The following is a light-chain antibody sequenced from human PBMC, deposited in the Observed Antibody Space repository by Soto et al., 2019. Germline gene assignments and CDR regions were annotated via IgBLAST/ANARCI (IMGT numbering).Light chain of an antibody. V-gene: IGKV3-20*01. CDR3: QQLGSSLWT. CDR1: QSVSSSY. CDR2: GAS. J-gene: IGKJ1*01. Sequence: EIVLTQSPGTLSLSPGERASLSCRASQSVSSSYLAWYQQKPGQAPRLLIYGASNRATGIPDRFSGSGSGTDFTLTITRLEPEDFAVYYCQQLGSSLWTFGQGTRWIS.